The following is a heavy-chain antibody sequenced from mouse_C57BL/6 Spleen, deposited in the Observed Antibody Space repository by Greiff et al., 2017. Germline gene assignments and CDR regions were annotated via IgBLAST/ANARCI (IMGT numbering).Heavy chain of an antibody. CDR3: AKSLITTVVEYAMDY. CDR1: GFNIKDYY. J-gene: IGHJ4*01. Sequence: EVKLQESGAELVKPGASVKLSCTASGFNIKDYYMHWVKQRTEQGLEWIGRIDPEDGETKYAPKFQGKATITADTSSNTAYLQLSSLTSEDTAVYYCAKSLITTVVEYAMDYWGQGTSVTVSS. V-gene: IGHV14-2*01. D-gene: IGHD1-1*01. CDR2: IDPEDGET.